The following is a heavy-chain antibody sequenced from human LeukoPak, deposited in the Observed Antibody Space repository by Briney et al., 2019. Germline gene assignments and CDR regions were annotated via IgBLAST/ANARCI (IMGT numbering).Heavy chain of an antibody. Sequence: ASVKVSCKASGYTFTSYDINWVRQATGQGLEWMGKINPSGGSTTYAQKFQGRVTMTRDTSTSTVYMELSSLRSEDTAVYYCARDYVDDIPMIKDYWGQGTLVTVSS. D-gene: IGHD2-8*01. CDR1: GYTFTSYD. CDR3: ARDYVDDIPMIKDY. J-gene: IGHJ4*02. CDR2: INPSGGST. V-gene: IGHV1-46*01.